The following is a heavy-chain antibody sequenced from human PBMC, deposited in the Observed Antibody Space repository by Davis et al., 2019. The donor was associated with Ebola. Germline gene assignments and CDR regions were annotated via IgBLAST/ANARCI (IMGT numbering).Heavy chain of an antibody. Sequence: ASVKVSCKASGYTFTSYGISWVRQAPGQGLEWMGWISAYNGNTNYAQKLQGRVTMTRDTSTSTVYMELSSLRTEDTAVYYCARDDPYDYIWGSYAGSGMDVWGQGTTVTVSS. CDR1: GYTFTSYG. J-gene: IGHJ6*02. D-gene: IGHD3-16*01. CDR3: ARDDPYDYIWGSYAGSGMDV. CDR2: ISAYNGNT. V-gene: IGHV1-18*01.